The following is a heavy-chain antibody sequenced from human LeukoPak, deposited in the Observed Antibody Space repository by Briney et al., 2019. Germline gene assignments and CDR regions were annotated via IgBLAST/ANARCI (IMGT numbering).Heavy chain of an antibody. J-gene: IGHJ5*02. Sequence: SETLSLTCSVSGDSISSRTYYWTWIRQHPEKGLEWIGYIWNSGSTNYNPALKSRVTISVDTSKNQFSLKLTSVTAADTAIYYCARDVSSMFPNWFDPWGQGILVIVSS. CDR1: GDSISSRTYY. CDR2: IWNSGST. CDR3: ARDVSSMFPNWFDP. V-gene: IGHV4-31*03. D-gene: IGHD6-6*01.